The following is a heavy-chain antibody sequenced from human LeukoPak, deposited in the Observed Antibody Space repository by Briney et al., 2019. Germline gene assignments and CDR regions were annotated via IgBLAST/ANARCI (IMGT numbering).Heavy chain of an antibody. CDR2: IYHSGST. J-gene: IGHJ4*02. V-gene: IGHV4-30-2*01. Sequence: PSETLSLTCTVSGDSISSGYYSWSWIRQPPGKGLEWIGYIYHSGSTYYNPSLKSRVTISVDRSKNQFSLKLSSVTAADTAVYYCARGPYYYGSGSYVDYWGQGTLVTVSS. CDR3: ARGPYYYGSGSYVDY. D-gene: IGHD3-10*01. CDR1: GDSISSGYYS.